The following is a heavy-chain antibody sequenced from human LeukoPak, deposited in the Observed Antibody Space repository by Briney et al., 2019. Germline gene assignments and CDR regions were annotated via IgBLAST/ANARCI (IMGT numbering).Heavy chain of an antibody. J-gene: IGHJ6*03. Sequence: QTGGSLRLSCAASGFTFSSYWMHWVRQAPGKGLVWVSRINSDGSSTSYADSVKGRFTISRDNAKNTLYLQMNSLRAEDTAVYYCARASSGSSYYYIDVWGKGTTVTVSS. V-gene: IGHV3-74*01. CDR2: INSDGSST. CDR3: ARASSGSSYYYIDV. CDR1: GFTFSSYW. D-gene: IGHD3-22*01.